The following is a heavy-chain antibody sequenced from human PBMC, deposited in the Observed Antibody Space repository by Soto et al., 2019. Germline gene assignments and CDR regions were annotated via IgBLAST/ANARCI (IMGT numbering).Heavy chain of an antibody. CDR1: GFTFSSYW. Sequence: GSLRLSCAASGFTFSSYWMHWVRQAPGKGLVWVSRINSDGSSTSYADSVKGRFTISRDNAKNTLYLQMNSLRAEDTAVYYCARAPYSSSWRGGPFDPWGQGTLATVSS. J-gene: IGHJ5*02. CDR2: INSDGSST. D-gene: IGHD6-13*01. CDR3: ARAPYSSSWRGGPFDP. V-gene: IGHV3-74*01.